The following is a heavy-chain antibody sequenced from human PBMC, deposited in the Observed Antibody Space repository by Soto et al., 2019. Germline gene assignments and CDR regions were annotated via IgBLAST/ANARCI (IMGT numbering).Heavy chain of an antibody. Sequence: ASVKVSCKASGYTFTSYDINWVRQATGQGLEWMGWINPNTGYTDYAQKFQDRVTMTGNTSITTAYMELSSLRSEDTAVYYCVRGRVMITFGVVIVIDSRGQGSPVTVSS. D-gene: IGHD3-16*02. V-gene: IGHV1-8*01. CDR1: GYTFTSYD. CDR2: INPNTGYT. CDR3: VRGRVMITFGVVIVIDS. J-gene: IGHJ5*01.